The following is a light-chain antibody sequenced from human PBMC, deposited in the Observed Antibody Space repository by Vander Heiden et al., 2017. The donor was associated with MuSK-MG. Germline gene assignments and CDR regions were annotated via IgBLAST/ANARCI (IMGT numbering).Light chain of an antibody. Sequence: DIVMTQSPDSLAVSLGERATINCKSSRGVYSSNNKIHLAWYQQKPGQPPKLLIYWASTRESGVPDRFSGSGSGTDFTLTISSLHAEDVAVYYCQQYDTSPMTFGQGTKVEI. CDR2: WAS. CDR1: RGVYSSNNKIH. J-gene: IGKJ1*01. CDR3: QQYDTSPMT. V-gene: IGKV4-1*01.